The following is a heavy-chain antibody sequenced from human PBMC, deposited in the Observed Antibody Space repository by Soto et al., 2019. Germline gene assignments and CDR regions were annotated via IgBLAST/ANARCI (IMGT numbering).Heavy chain of an antibody. Sequence: QVQLVQSGAEVRKPGSSVNVSCKASGGTFSRHAISWVRQAPGQGLEWMGGSIPIFGTANHAQKFQGRVTIIADESTSTVYMELSSLRSEDTAMYYCARGWGYDSNDYYYAYWGQGTLVIVSS. V-gene: IGHV1-69*01. J-gene: IGHJ4*02. D-gene: IGHD3-22*01. CDR3: ARGWGYDSNDYYYAY. CDR1: GGTFSRHA. CDR2: SIPIFGTA.